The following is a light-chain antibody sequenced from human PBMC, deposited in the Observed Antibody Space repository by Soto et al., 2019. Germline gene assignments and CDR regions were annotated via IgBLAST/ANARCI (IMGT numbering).Light chain of an antibody. CDR3: QQSYSTLALT. CDR2: GAS. V-gene: IGKV1-39*01. Sequence: DIQMTQSPSSLSASVGDRVTITCRASKSISSFLNWYQQKPGKAPKLLIYGASSLQSGDPSRFSGSGSGTDFTLTSSSLQPEDFATYYCQQSYSTLALTFGGGTKVEIK. J-gene: IGKJ4*01. CDR1: KSISSF.